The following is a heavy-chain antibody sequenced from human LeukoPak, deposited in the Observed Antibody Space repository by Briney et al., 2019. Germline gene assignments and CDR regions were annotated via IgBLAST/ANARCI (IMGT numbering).Heavy chain of an antibody. CDR3: ARDQGSGRLGGLNLVGFDP. V-gene: IGHV1-69*01. CDR2: IIPIFGTA. J-gene: IGHJ5*02. D-gene: IGHD3-10*01. CDR1: GGTFSSYA. Sequence: GASVKVSCKASGGTFSSYAISWVRQAPGQGLEWMGGIIPIFGTANYAQKFQGRVTITADESTSTAYMELSSLRSEDTAVYYCARDQGSGRLGGLNLVGFDPWGQGTLVTVSS.